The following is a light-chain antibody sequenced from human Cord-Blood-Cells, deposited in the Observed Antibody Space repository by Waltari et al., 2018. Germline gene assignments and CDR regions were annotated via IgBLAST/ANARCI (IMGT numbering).Light chain of an antibody. Sequence: QSALTQPPSVSGSPGQSVTISCTGTSSDGGSDNRVSWYQQPPGTAPKLMIYEVSNRPSGVPDRFSGSKSGNTASLTISGLQAEDEADYYCSSYTSSSTYVFGTGTKVTVL. V-gene: IGLV2-18*02. CDR3: SSYTSSSTYV. J-gene: IGLJ1*01. CDR2: EVS. CDR1: SSDGGSDNR.